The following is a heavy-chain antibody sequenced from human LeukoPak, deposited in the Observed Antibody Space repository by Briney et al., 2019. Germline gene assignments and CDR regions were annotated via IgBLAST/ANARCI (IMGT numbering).Heavy chain of an antibody. J-gene: IGHJ4*02. Sequence: SETLSLTCAVYGGSFSGCYWSWIRQSPGKGLEWIGEINHSGNTKYNPSLKSRVTVSVDTSKNQFSLKLSSVTAADTAVYYCARRPRNSGSDDGPSGLDYWGQGTLVTVSS. CDR3: ARRPRNSGSDDGPSGLDY. CDR1: GGSFSGCY. V-gene: IGHV4-34*01. D-gene: IGHD1-26*01. CDR2: INHSGNT.